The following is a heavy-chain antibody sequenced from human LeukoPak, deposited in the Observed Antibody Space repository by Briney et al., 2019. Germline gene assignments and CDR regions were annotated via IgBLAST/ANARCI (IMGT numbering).Heavy chain of an antibody. V-gene: IGHV4-59*01. CDR2: IYYSGST. J-gene: IGHJ2*01. CDR1: GGSISSDY. Sequence: SETLSLTCTVSGGSISSDYWSWIRQPPGKGLEWIGYIYYSGSTNYNPSLKSRVTILVDTSKNQFSLKLSSVTAADTAVYYCARLEGNWYFDLWGRGTLVTVSS. CDR3: ARLEGNWYFDL.